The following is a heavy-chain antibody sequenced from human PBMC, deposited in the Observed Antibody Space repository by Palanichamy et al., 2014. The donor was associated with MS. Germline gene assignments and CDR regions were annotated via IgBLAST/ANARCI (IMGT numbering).Heavy chain of an antibody. D-gene: IGHD1-7*01. Sequence: EVQLVESGGGLVPGPGGSLRLSCAASGFTFTRCWMSWVRQAPGKGLEWVANIKEDGSDTYYVESVKGRFTISRDNAKNSLYLQMDSLRVEDTAVYYCALELRTFSGLSDYWGQGTLVTVSS. J-gene: IGHJ4*02. CDR1: GFTFTRCW. V-gene: IGHV3-7*01. CDR2: IKEDGSDT. CDR3: ALELRTFSGLSDY.